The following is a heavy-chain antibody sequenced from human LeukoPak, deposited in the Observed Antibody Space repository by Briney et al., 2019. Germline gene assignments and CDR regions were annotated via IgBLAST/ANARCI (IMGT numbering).Heavy chain of an antibody. CDR3: ARDAGERWTVDFDY. V-gene: IGHV3-33*01. CDR2: IWYDESKN. Sequence: GGTLRLSCAASGFTFSSYGMHWVRQAPGKGLEGGAFIWYDESKNSHADSVKGRFTISRDNSKNTVYLQMDSLRAEDTAVYYCARDAGERWTVDFDYWGQGTLVTVSS. CDR1: GFTFSSYG. J-gene: IGHJ4*02. D-gene: IGHD3/OR15-3a*01.